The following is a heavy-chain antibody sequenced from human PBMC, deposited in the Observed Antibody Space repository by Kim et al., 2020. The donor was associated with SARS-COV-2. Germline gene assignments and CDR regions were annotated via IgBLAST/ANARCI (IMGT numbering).Heavy chain of an antibody. CDR1: GGSISSGGYY. CDR2: IYYSGST. Sequence: SETLSLTCTVSGGSISSGGYYWSWIRQHPGKGLEWIGYIYYSGSTYYNPSLKSRVTISVDTSKNQFSLKLSSVTAADTAVYYCARVGYYYGSGSYYAYYFDYWGQGTLVTVSS. J-gene: IGHJ4*02. V-gene: IGHV4-31*03. CDR3: ARVGYYYGSGSYYAYYFDY. D-gene: IGHD3-10*01.